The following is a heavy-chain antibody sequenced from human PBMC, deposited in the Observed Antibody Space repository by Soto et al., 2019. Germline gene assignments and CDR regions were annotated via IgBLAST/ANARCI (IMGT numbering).Heavy chain of an antibody. D-gene: IGHD3-3*01. J-gene: IGHJ4*02. CDR1: GVSVSSGVYF. Sequence: PSETLSLTCTVSGVSVSSGVYFWSWIRQPPGEGLEWIGHIYNSGSTYSNPSLRGRVTISVDTSKSQFSLKLSSVTAADTAVYYCARGPSADKIDFWGQGTLVTVSS. CDR3: ARGPSADKIDF. V-gene: IGHV4-30-4*01. CDR2: IYNSGST.